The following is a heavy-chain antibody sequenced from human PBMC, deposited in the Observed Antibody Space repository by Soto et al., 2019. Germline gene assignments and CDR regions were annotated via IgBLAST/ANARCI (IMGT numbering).Heavy chain of an antibody. J-gene: IGHJ6*02. CDR3: ARARGYSGYDSHYYYYGMDV. V-gene: IGHV1-69*13. CDR2: IIPIFGTA. CDR1: GGTFSSYA. Sequence: SVKVSCKASGGTFSSYAISWVRQAPGQGLEWMGGIIPIFGTANYAQKFQGRVTITADESTSTAYMELSSLRSEDTAVYYCARARGYSGYDSHYYYYGMDVWGQGTTVTVYS. D-gene: IGHD5-12*01.